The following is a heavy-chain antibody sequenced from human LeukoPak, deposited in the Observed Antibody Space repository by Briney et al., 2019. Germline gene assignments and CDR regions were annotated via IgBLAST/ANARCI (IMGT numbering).Heavy chain of an antibody. Sequence: PGGSLRLSCAASGFNFSSSGMHWVRQAPGKGLEWLTVISFEGSNKYYADSVKGRFTISRDNSQNTLYLQMNSLRAEDTAVYYCARDTVRLSLPPPFPGDYWGQGTLVTVSS. CDR1: GFNFSSSG. D-gene: IGHD2-15*01. V-gene: IGHV3-30*03. J-gene: IGHJ4*02. CDR3: ARDTVRLSLPPPFPGDY. CDR2: ISFEGSNK.